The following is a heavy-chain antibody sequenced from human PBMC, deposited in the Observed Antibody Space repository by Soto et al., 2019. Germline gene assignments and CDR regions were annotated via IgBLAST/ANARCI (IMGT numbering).Heavy chain of an antibody. CDR1: GFTFSSYG. V-gene: IGHV3-30*03. Sequence: GGSLRLSCAASGFTFSSYGMHWVRQAPGKGLEWVAVISYDGSNKYYADSVRGRFTISRDNSKNTLYLQMNSLRADDTAVYFCVRGMNPLFGGQGTLVTVSS. CDR3: VRGMNPLF. J-gene: IGHJ4*01. CDR2: ISYDGSNK.